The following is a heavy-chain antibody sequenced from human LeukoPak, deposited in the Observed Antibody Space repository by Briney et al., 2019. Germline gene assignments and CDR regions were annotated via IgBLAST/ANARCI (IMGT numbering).Heavy chain of an antibody. Sequence: PSETLSLTCTVSGGSISSYYWSWIRQPPGKGLEWIGEINHSGSTNYNPSLKSRVTISVDTSKNQFSLKLSSVTAADTAVYYCARDRQPDYYDSSGYFWYFDYWGQGTLVTVSS. J-gene: IGHJ4*02. D-gene: IGHD3-22*01. CDR2: INHSGST. CDR3: ARDRQPDYYDSSGYFWYFDY. V-gene: IGHV4-34*01. CDR1: GGSISSYY.